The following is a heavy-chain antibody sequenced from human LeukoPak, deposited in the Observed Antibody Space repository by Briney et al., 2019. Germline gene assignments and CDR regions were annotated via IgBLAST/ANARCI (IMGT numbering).Heavy chain of an antibody. CDR3: PRGGGLDV. CDR2: ITHNGNVN. CDR1: RFTFSKYW. Sequence: AGSLTLARPAARFTFSKYWMNWARQPAAKGLEWVASITHNGNVNYYVASVKGPFPISRDKDQPSVYLQMSNLRAEGTAVYFCPRGGGLDVWGQGDTVTVSS. V-gene: IGHV3-7*03. D-gene: IGHD3-16*01. J-gene: IGHJ6*02.